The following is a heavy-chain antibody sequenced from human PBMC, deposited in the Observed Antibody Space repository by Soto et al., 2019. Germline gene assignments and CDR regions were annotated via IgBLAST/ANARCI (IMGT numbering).Heavy chain of an antibody. CDR2: IYSGGST. V-gene: IGHV3-53*01. J-gene: IGHJ6*03. CDR1: GFTVSSNY. D-gene: IGHD1-20*01. Sequence: GGSLRLSRAASGFTVSSNYMSWVRQAPGKGLEWVSVIYSGGSTYYADSVKGRFTISRDNSKNTLYLQMNSLRAEDTAVYYCARGYKGGYYYYYMDVWGKGTTVTVSS. CDR3: ARGYKGGYYYYYMDV.